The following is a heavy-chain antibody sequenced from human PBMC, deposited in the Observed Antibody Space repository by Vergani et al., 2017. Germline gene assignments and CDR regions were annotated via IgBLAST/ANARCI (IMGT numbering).Heavy chain of an antibody. D-gene: IGHD3-3*01. CDR1: GFTFSSYA. V-gene: IGHV3-30*01. J-gene: IGHJ6*02. CDR2: ISYDGSNK. CDR3: ARDLIRFLEWLLGSGMDV. Sequence: VQLVESGGGLVQPGGSLRLSCAASGFTFSSYAMHWVRQAPGKGLEWVAVISYDGSNKYYADSVKGRFTISRDNSKNTLYLQMNSLRAEDTAVYYCARDLIRFLEWLLGSGMDVWGQGTTVTVSS.